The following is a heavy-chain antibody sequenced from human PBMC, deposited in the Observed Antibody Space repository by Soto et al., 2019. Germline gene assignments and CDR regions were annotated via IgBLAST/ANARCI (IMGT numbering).Heavy chain of an antibody. CDR1: GYTFTSYA. CDR2: INAGNGNT. V-gene: IGHV1-3*01. Sequence: QVQLVQSGAEVKKPGASVKVSCKASGYTFTSYAMNWLRKAPGQRLGWMGWINAGNGNTKYSQKFQGRVTITRDTSASTAYMELSSLRSEDTAVYYCARDRTIFGVVIPFDYWGQGTLVTVSS. CDR3: ARDRTIFGVVIPFDY. J-gene: IGHJ4*02. D-gene: IGHD3-3*01.